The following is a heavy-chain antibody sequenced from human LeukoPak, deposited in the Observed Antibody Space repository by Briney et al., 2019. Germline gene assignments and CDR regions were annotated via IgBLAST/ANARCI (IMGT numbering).Heavy chain of an antibody. CDR2: ISAYNGNT. J-gene: IGHJ3*02. CDR3: ARLYCSSTSCYSGDAFDI. Sequence: GASVKVSCKASGYTFTSYGISWVRQAPGQRLEWMGWISAYNGNTNYAQKLQGRVTMTTDTSTSTAYMELRSLRSDDTAVYYCARLYCSSTSCYSGDAFDIWGQGTMVTVSS. CDR1: GYTFTSYG. D-gene: IGHD2-2*01. V-gene: IGHV1-18*01.